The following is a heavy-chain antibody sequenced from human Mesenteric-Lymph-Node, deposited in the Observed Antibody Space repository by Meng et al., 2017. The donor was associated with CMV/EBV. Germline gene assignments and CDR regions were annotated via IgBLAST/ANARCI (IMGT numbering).Heavy chain of an antibody. D-gene: IGHD6-6*01. J-gene: IGHJ6*02. CDR3: ARVREEYMSYYGMDV. Sequence: GESLKISCVGSGYSFGNYAMHWVRQAPGKGLEWVAIISYDEDYADSVRGRFVISRDNSKNTLYLQMNSLRAEDTAVYYCARVREEYMSYYGMDVWGHGTTVTVSS. CDR2: ISYDE. CDR1: GYSFGNYA. V-gene: IGHV3-30*09.